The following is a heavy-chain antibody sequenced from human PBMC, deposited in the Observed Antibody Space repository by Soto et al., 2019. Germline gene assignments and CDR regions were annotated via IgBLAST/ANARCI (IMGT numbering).Heavy chain of an antibody. CDR1: GGSISSGGYY. V-gene: IGHV4-31*03. CDR2: IYYIGST. CDR3: ARSVFP. J-gene: IGHJ5*02. Sequence: QLQLQESVPGLVKPSQTLSLTCTVSGGSISSGGYYWNWIRQHPGKGLEWIGYIYYIGSTYYNPSLKGRVTISLDTSKNHFSLKLSSVTAADTAVYYCARSVFPWGQETLVTVSS.